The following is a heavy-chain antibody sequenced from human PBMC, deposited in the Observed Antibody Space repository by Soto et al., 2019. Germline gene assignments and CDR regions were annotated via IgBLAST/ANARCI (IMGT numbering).Heavy chain of an antibody. J-gene: IGHJ4*02. CDR1: GFTFSSYA. CDR3: ARDPSTGKADY. D-gene: IGHD1-1*01. V-gene: IGHV3-23*01. CDR2: ISSDGDST. Sequence: GGSLRLSCAASGFTFSSYALNWVRQSPGKGLEWVSTISSDGDSTYYVDSVKGRFTVSRDNSKNTMYLQMNSLRADDTALYFCARDPSTGKADYWGQGTLVTVSS.